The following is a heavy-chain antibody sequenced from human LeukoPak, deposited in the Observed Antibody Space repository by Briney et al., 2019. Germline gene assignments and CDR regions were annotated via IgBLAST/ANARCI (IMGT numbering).Heavy chain of an antibody. V-gene: IGHV4-61*02. CDR1: GGSISSRNYF. CDR2: IYISGST. D-gene: IGHD3-10*01. Sequence: PSETLSLTCTVSGGSISSRNYFWSWIRQSAGKGLEWIGRIYISGSTKYNPSLKSRVTISVDTSKNQFSLSLSSVTAADTAVYYCARVLWAPGGYYFDYWGQGALVTVSS. CDR3: ARVLWAPGGYYFDY. J-gene: IGHJ4*02.